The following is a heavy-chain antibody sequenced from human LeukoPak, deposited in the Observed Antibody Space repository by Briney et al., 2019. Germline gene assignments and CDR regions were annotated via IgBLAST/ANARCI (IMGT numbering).Heavy chain of an antibody. CDR2: INPNSGGT. CDR3: ARAKPPLLTGFLYYYYYGMDV. CDR1: GYTFTGYY. J-gene: IGHJ6*02. V-gene: IGHV1-2*02. D-gene: IGHD3-9*01. Sequence: ASVKVSCKASGYTFTGYYMHWVRRAPGQGLEWMGWINPNSGGTNYAQKFQGRVTMTRDTSISTAYMELSRLRSDDTAVYYCARAKPPLLTGFLYYYYYGMDVWGQGTTVTVSS.